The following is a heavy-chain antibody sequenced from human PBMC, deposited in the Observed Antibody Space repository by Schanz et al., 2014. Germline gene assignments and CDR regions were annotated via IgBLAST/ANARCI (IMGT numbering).Heavy chain of an antibody. CDR3: ARVSMEFERGKSYYYYMDV. Sequence: QVQLVQSGAEVKKPGASVKVSCKASGYTFTSDSMHWVRQAPGQGLEWMGRIIPILGIANYAQKFQGRVTITADRSTSTAYMELSSLRSEDTAVYYCARVSMEFERGKSYYYYMDVWGRGTTVTVSS. D-gene: IGHD3-10*01. CDR1: GYTFTSDS. J-gene: IGHJ6*03. V-gene: IGHV1-69*04. CDR2: IIPILGIA.